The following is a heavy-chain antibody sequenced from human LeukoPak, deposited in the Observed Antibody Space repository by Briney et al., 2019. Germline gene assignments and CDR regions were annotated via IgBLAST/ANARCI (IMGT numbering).Heavy chain of an antibody. CDR2: INAGNGNT. J-gene: IGHJ4*02. Sequence: ASVKVSCKASGYTFTSYAMHWVRQAPGQRLEWMGWINAGNGNTKYSQKFQGRVTITRDTSASTAYMELSSLRSVDTAVYYCATSSSSWSPFDYWGQGTLVTVSS. CDR3: ATSSSSWSPFDY. CDR1: GYTFTSYA. D-gene: IGHD6-13*01. V-gene: IGHV1-3*01.